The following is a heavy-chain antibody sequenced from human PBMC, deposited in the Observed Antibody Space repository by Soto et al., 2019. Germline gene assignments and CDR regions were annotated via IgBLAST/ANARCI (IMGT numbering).Heavy chain of an antibody. D-gene: IGHD6-13*01. J-gene: IGHJ6*02. V-gene: IGHV3-30*18. Sequence: QVQLVESGGGVVQPGRSLRLSCAASGFTFSSYGMHWVRQAPGNGLEWVAVISYDGSNKYYADSVKGRFTISRDNSKNTLYLQMNSLRAEDTAVYYCAKDHSSSWYRGTNYYYYYGMDVWGQGTTVTVSS. CDR2: ISYDGSNK. CDR1: GFTFSSYG. CDR3: AKDHSSSWYRGTNYYYYYGMDV.